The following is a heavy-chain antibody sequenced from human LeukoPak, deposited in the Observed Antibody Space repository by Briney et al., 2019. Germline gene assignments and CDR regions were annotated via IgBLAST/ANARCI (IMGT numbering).Heavy chain of an antibody. CDR2: INHSGST. J-gene: IGHJ5*02. V-gene: IGHV4-34*01. Sequence: PLETLSLTCAVYGGSFSGYYWSWIRQPPGKGLEWIGEINHSGSTNYSPSLKSRVTISVDTSRNQFSLKLSSVTAADTAVYYCARGRRGTVNWFDPWGQGTLVTVSS. CDR3: ARGRRGTVNWFDP. D-gene: IGHD3-16*01. CDR1: GGSFSGYY.